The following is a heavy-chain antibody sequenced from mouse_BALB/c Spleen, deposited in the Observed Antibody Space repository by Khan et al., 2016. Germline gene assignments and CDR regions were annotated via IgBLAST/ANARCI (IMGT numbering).Heavy chain of an antibody. D-gene: IGHD3-3*01. CDR2: ILPGSGSI. V-gene: IGHV1-9*01. Sequence: QVRLQQSGAELMKPGASVKISCKATGYTFSTYWIEWVKQRPGHGLEWIGEILPGSGSINYNEKFKGKATFTADTSSNTAYLQLSSLTSEDSAVSYCSLGLCRGSFYFWGQGTTLTFSS. CDR1: GYTFSTYW. J-gene: IGHJ2*01. CDR3: SLGLCRGSFYF.